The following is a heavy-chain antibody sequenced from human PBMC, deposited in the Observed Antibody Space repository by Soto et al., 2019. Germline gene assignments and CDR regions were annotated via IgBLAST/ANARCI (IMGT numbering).Heavy chain of an antibody. CDR2: ISSSSSYI. CDR1: GFTFSSYS. D-gene: IGHD6-19*01. V-gene: IGHV3-21*01. J-gene: IGHJ4*02. Sequence: GGSLRLSCAASGFTFSSYSMNWVRQAPGKGLEWVSSISSSSSYIYYADSVKGRFTISRDNAKNSLYLQMNSLRAEDTAVYYCARTPHISSSGWYFGYWGQGTLVTVSS. CDR3: ARTPHISSSGWYFGY.